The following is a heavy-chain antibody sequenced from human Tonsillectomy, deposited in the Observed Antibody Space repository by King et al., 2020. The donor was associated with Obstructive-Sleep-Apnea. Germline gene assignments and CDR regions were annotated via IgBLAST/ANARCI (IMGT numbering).Heavy chain of an antibody. D-gene: IGHD6-13*01. Sequence: VQLVESGGGVVQPGRSLRLSCAASGFTFSSYGMHWVRQAPGKGLEWVALISYDGSAKHYADSVKGRFTISRDNSKNTLYLQMNYLRAEHTAVYYCAKDCSAAATPLSYLYYGMDVWGQGTTVTVSS. CDR2: ISYDGSAK. CDR3: AKDCSAAATPLSYLYYGMDV. V-gene: IGHV3-30*18. CDR1: GFTFSSYG. J-gene: IGHJ6*02.